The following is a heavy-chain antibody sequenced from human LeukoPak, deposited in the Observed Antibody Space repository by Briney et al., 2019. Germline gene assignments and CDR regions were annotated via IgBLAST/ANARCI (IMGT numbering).Heavy chain of an antibody. CDR2: ISSSSSYT. CDR3: ARDYPTWTPYYFDY. J-gene: IGHJ4*02. CDR1: GFTFSDYY. V-gene: IGHV3-11*06. D-gene: IGHD3/OR15-3a*01. Sequence: GGSLRLSCAASGFTFSDYYMSWIRQAPGKGLEWVSYISSSSSYTNYADSVKGRFTIYRDNAKNSLYLQMNSLRAEDTAVYYCARDYPTWTPYYFDYWGQGTLVTVSS.